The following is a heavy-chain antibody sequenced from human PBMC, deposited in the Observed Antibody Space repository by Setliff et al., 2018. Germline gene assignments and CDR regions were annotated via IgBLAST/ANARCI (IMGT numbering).Heavy chain of an antibody. Sequence: GASVKVSCKASGYTFTSSGITWVRQAPGQGLEWMGWISTYTGNTNYAQKLQGRITMTTDTSTSTAYMELRSLTSDDTAVYYCSRLVRYCTTTTCQRASGAEFWGQGTRSPSPQ. V-gene: IGHV1-18*01. CDR2: ISTYTGNT. D-gene: IGHD2-8*01. J-gene: IGHJ4*02. CDR1: GYTFTSSG. CDR3: SRLVRYCTTTTCQRASGAEF.